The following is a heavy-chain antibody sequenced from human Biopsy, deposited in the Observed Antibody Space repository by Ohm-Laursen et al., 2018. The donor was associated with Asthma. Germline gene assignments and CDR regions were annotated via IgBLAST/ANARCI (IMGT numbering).Heavy chain of an antibody. CDR2: IYSGGTS. D-gene: IGHD3-22*01. CDR1: GFAVSRDH. Sequence: GSLRLSCAASGFAVSRDHMFWVRQAPGKGLEWVSVIYSGGTSHTADSVRGRFTISRDYSKNRLYLQMYSLRAEDTAVYYFARGDSSNWSHYYFDYWGQGTLVTVSS. V-gene: IGHV3-53*01. J-gene: IGHJ4*02. CDR3: ARGDSSNWSHYYFDY.